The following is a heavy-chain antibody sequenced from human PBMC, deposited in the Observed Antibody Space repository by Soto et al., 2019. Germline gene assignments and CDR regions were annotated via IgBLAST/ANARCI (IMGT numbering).Heavy chain of an antibody. V-gene: IGHV4-39*01. Sequence: PSETLSLTCTVSGGSISSSAYSWGWVRQPPGKGLEWIGSIYYNGGTYYNPSLKSRVTISVDTSKNQFSLKLSSVTAADTAVYYCARLQWSSSSYFDRWGQGTQVTVSS. J-gene: IGHJ4*02. CDR2: IYYNGGT. CDR3: ARLQWSSSSYFDR. CDR1: GGSISSSAYS. D-gene: IGHD2-15*01.